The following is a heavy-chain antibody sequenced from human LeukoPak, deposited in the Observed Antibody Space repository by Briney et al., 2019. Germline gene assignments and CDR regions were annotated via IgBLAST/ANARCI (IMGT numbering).Heavy chain of an antibody. CDR1: GYTFTSYA. V-gene: IGHV7-4-1*02. CDR3: ARDFTAGYSYGYHWYFDL. D-gene: IGHD5-18*01. Sequence: ASVKVSCKASGYTFTSYAMNWVRQAPGQGLEWMGWINTNTGNPTYAQGFTGRFVFSLDTSVSTAYLQISSLKAEDTAVYYCARDFTAGYSYGYHWYFDLWGRGTLVTVSS. J-gene: IGHJ2*01. CDR2: INTNTGNP.